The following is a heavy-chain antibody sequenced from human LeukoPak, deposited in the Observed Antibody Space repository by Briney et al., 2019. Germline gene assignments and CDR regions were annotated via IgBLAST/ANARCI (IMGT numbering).Heavy chain of an antibody. J-gene: IGHJ6*03. CDR2: FFFNSGGT. V-gene: IGHV1-2*02. Sequence: ASLNSASLVSGHTFTDYYIQLERPAPCEGLLCFFFFFFNSGGTKYAQKFQGRVTMTRDTSISLAYMELSRLRSDDTAVYYCARDTARITIFGVAKYMDVWGKGTTVTVSS. D-gene: IGHD3-3*01. CDR3: ARDTARITIFGVAKYMDV. CDR1: GHTFTDYY.